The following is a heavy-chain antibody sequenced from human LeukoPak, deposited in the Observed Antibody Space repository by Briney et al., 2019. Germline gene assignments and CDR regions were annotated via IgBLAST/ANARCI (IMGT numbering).Heavy chain of an antibody. D-gene: IGHD3-10*01. J-gene: IGHJ4*02. CDR3: ARDQYYYGSGTIDY. CDR2: IYSGGST. Sequence: GGSLRLSCVASGFTVSSNYMSWVRQAPGKGLEWVSVIYSGGSTYYADSVKGRFTISRDNSKNTLYLQMNSLRAEDTAVYYCARDQYYYGSGTIDYWGQGTLVTVSS. V-gene: IGHV3-66*02. CDR1: GFTVSSNY.